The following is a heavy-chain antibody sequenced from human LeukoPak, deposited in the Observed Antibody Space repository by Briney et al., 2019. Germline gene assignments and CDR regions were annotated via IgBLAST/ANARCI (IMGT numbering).Heavy chain of an antibody. V-gene: IGHV3-30*18. D-gene: IGHD2-8*01. CDR3: AKGGRYCTNGVCWITDY. CDR2: ISYGGSNK. Sequence: GGSLRLSCAASGFTFNTYTMNWVRQAPGKGLEWVAVISYGGSNKYYADSVKGRFTISRDNSKNTLYLQMNSLRAEDTAVYYCAKGGRYCTNGVCWITDYWGQGTLVTVSS. J-gene: IGHJ4*02. CDR1: GFTFNTYT.